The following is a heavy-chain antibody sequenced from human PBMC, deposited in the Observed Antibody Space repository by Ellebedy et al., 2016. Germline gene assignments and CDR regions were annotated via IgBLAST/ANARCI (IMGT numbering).Heavy chain of an antibody. Sequence: GESLKISCAASGLTLSDYYMTWVRQAPGKGLEWVSYTSNNGLDTSYVDSVKGRFTMSRDNGKNSVYLQMDSLRAEDTAVYYCARDRSRYYGSGSPYYGMDVWGQGTTVIVSS. CDR2: TSNNGLDT. J-gene: IGHJ6*02. D-gene: IGHD3-10*01. CDR3: ARDRSRYYGSGSPYYGMDV. V-gene: IGHV3-11*05. CDR1: GLTLSDYY.